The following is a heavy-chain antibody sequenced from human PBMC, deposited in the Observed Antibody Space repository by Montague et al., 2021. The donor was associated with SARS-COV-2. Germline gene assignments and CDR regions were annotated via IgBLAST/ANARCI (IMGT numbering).Heavy chain of an antibody. CDR2: IYYSGST. D-gene: IGHD5-12*01. V-gene: IGHV4-39*01. CDR1: GGSISSSSYY. J-gene: IGHJ4*02. CDR3: ARRGDSGYDYRLLADY. Sequence: SETLSLTCTVSGGSISSSSYYWGWIRQPPGKGLEWIGSIYYSGSTXYNPSLKSRVTISVDTSKNQFSLKLSSVTAADTAVYDCARRGDSGYDYRLLADYWGQGTLVTVSS.